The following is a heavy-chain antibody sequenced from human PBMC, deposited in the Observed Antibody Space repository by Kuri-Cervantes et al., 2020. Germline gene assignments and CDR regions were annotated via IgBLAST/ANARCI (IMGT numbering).Heavy chain of an antibody. Sequence: SVKVSCKASGGTFSSYAISWVRQAPGQGLEWMGGIIPIFGTPNYAQKFQGRVTVTADISTSTAYMELSSLGSEDTAVYYCATDLKWELDREAFDIWGQGTMVTVSS. V-gene: IGHV1-69*06. CDR2: IIPIFGTP. J-gene: IGHJ3*02. CDR3: ATDLKWELDREAFDI. D-gene: IGHD1-26*01. CDR1: GGTFSSYA.